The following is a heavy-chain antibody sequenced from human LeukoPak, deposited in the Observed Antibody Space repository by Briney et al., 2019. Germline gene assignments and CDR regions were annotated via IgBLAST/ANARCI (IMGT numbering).Heavy chain of an antibody. CDR3: ARAVQPSITIFGVVIDYWYFDL. V-gene: IGHV4-4*07. CDR1: GGSISSYY. J-gene: IGHJ2*01. Sequence: PSETLSPTCTVSGGSISSYYWSWIRQPAGKGLEWIGRIYTSGSTNYNPSLKSRVTMSVDTSKNQFSLKLSSVTAADTAVYYCARAVQPSITIFGVVIDYWYFDLWGRGTLVTVSS. D-gene: IGHD3-3*01. CDR2: IYTSGST.